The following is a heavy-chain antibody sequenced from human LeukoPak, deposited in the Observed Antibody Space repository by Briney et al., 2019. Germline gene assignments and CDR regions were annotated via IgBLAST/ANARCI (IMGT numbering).Heavy chain of an antibody. V-gene: IGHV3-23*01. J-gene: IGHJ4*02. Sequence: GGSLRLSCVVSGISLSNYAMTWVRQAPGKGLEWVSYISERGGSTTYADSVKGRFTISRDTSLNTLYLQMNNLRAEGTAVYFCAKRGVVIRGLLVIGYHQGAYHYDFWGQGVLVTVSS. D-gene: IGHD3-10*01. CDR1: GISLSNYA. CDR2: ISERGGST. CDR3: AKRGVVIRGLLVIGYHQGAYHYDF.